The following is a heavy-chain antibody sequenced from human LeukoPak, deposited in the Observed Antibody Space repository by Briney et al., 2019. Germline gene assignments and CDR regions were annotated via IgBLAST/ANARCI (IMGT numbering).Heavy chain of an antibody. CDR3: AKDEGAYSGSYLARVNFDC. V-gene: IGHV3-23*01. J-gene: IGHJ4*02. CDR1: GFILSSYW. CDR2: ISGSGGST. Sequence: PGGSLRLSCAASGFILSSYWLHWVRQAPGKGLEWVSAISGSGGSTYYADSVKGRFTISRDNSKNTLYLQMNSLRAEDTAVYYCAKDEGAYSGSYLARVNFDCWGQGTLVTVSS. D-gene: IGHD1-26*01.